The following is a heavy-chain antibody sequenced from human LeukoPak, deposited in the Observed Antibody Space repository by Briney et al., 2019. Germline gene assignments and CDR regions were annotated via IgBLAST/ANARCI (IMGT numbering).Heavy chain of an antibody. CDR2: ISTDGSQT. Sequence: EGSLRLSCEASGFTFSNYWMHWVRQAPGKGLMWVSQISTDGSQTFYADSVKGRFTISRDNSRNTLYLQMNSLRAEDTAVYYCATITMVRGVRNYFDYWGQGTLVTVSS. V-gene: IGHV3-74*01. CDR3: ATITMVRGVRNYFDY. D-gene: IGHD3-10*01. CDR1: GFTFSNYW. J-gene: IGHJ4*02.